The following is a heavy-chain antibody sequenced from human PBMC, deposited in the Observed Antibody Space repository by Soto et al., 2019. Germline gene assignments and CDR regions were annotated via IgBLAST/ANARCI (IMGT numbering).Heavy chain of an antibody. Sequence: QVHLVQSGGGVVQPGRSLRLSCAASGFSFNNFGMHWVRQAPGKGLEWVAVISYDGSNKYYADSVRGRFTISRDDSKDNLYLQMNSLSAEDTAVYYCAKDGTYWGGDCYPIFNFDSWGQGTLVNVSS. V-gene: IGHV3-30*18. CDR2: ISYDGSNK. J-gene: IGHJ4*02. CDR1: GFSFNNFG. CDR3: AKDGTYWGGDCYPIFNFDS. D-gene: IGHD2-21*02.